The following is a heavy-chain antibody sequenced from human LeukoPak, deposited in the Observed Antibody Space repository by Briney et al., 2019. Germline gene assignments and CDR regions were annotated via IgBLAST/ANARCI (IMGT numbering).Heavy chain of an antibody. CDR3: APLHYSNPWSDY. Sequence: PSETLSLTCTVSGGSISSYYWSWIRQSPGKGLEWIGYIYYSGSTNYNPSLKSRVTISVDTSKNQFSLKVSSVTAADTAVYYCAPLHYSNPWSDYWGQGTLVTVSS. J-gene: IGHJ4*02. CDR1: GGSISSYY. V-gene: IGHV4-59*12. CDR2: IYYSGST. D-gene: IGHD2-2*01.